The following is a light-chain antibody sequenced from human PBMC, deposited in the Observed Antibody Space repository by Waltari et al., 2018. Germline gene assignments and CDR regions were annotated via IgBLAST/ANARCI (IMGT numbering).Light chain of an antibody. V-gene: IGLV2-23*02. CDR3: CSYGGSFTWI. CDR1: SSDIGGYNL. CDR2: DFN. Sequence: QSALTQPDSVSGSPGQWITISCTGTSSDIGGYNLVSWYQQHPGNAPKLMIYDFNKRPSGVSNRCSGSKSGNTASLTISGLQTADEADYYCCSYGGSFTWIFGGGTKLTVL. J-gene: IGLJ2*01.